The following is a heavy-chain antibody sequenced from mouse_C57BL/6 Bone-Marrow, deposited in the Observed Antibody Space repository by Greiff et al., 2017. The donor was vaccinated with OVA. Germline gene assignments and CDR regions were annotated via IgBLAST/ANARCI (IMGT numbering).Heavy chain of an antibody. J-gene: IGHJ2*01. CDR2: IYPSDSET. V-gene: IGHV1-61*01. CDR1: GYTFTSYW. CDR3: ARYLCGYFDY. Sequence: QVQLQQPGAELVRPGSSVKLSCKASGYTFTSYWMDWVKQRPGQGLEWIGNIYPSDSETPYNQKFKDKATLTVDKSSSTAYMQLSSLTSEDSAVYYCARYLCGYFDYWGQGTTLTVSS. D-gene: IGHD5-1*01.